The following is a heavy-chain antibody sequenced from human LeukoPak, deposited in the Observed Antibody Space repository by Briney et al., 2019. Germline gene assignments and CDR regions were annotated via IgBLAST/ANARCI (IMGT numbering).Heavy chain of an antibody. Sequence: GGSLRLSCAASGFTFSSYSMSWVRQPPGKGLEWVSAISGSGGSTYYADSVKGRFTISRDNSKNTLYLQMNSLRAEDTAVYYCAKAYYYDSSGYYSSPYYFDYWGQGTLVTVSS. CDR3: AKAYYYDSSGYYSSPYYFDY. D-gene: IGHD3-22*01. V-gene: IGHV3-23*01. J-gene: IGHJ4*02. CDR2: ISGSGGST. CDR1: GFTFSSYS.